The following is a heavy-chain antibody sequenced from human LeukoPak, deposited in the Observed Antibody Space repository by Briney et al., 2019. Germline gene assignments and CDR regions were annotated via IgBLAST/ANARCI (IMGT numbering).Heavy chain of an antibody. V-gene: IGHV3-21*01. J-gene: IGHJ4*02. Sequence: GGSLRLSCAASGFTFNYFGMNWVRQAPGKGLEWVSSISRISNYIYYADSVKGRFTISRDNAENSLYLQMNSLRAEDTAVYYCARLYDGSAYHADHFDYWGQGTLVTVSS. CDR2: ISRISNYI. D-gene: IGHD3-22*01. CDR1: GFTFNYFG. CDR3: ARLYDGSAYHADHFDY.